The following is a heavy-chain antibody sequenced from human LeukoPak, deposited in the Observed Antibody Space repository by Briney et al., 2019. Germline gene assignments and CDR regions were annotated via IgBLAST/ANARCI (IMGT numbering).Heavy chain of an antibody. CDR1: GGSISSYY. CDR3: ARGYCSSTSCYDGYYYYMDV. V-gene: IGHV4-59*01. D-gene: IGHD2-2*01. CDR2: IYYSGST. Sequence: SETLSLTCTVSGGSISSYYWSWIRQPPGKGLEWIGYIYYSGSTNYNPSLKSRVTISVDTSKNQFSLKLSSVTAADTAAYYCARGYCSSTSCYDGYYYYMDVWGKGTTVTISS. J-gene: IGHJ6*03.